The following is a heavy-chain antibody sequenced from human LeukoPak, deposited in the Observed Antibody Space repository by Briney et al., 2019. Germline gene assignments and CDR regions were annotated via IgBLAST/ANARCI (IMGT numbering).Heavy chain of an antibody. CDR3: ARGAYNSGGTHEN. V-gene: IGHV3-21*01. D-gene: IGHD3-22*01. CDR2: ISTSGNYI. J-gene: IGHJ4*02. Sequence: GGSLRLSCAASGFTFRDYSMNWVRQAPGKGLEWVSYISTSGNYIYYADSVKGRFTISRDNAKNSLYLQMHSLRAEDTALYYCARGAYNSGGTHENWGQGTLDTVSS. CDR1: GFTFRDYS.